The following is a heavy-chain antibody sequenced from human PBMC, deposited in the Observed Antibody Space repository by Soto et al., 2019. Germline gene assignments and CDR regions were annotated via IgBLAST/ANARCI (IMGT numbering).Heavy chain of an antibody. CDR1: GFTFT. Sequence: SVPVSRKASGFTFTISWVRQAPGQGLEWMGRIIPILGIANYAQKFQGRVTITADKSTSTAYMELSSLISEDTAVYYCARSYYASSGRDPTLPNYYYGMDVWGQGTTVTVSS. V-gene: IGHV1-69*02. CDR2: IIPILGIA. CDR3: ARSYYASSGRDPTLPNYYYGMDV. D-gene: IGHD3-22*01. J-gene: IGHJ6*02.